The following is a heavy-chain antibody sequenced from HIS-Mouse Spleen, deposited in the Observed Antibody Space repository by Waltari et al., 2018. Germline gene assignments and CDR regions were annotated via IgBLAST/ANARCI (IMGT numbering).Heavy chain of an antibody. Sequence: EVQLVESGGGLVQPGGSLRLSCAASGFTVGSYCMSGVRQAPGKGLEWVVNIKQVGSEKYYVDSVKGRFTISRDNAKNSLYLQMNSLRAEDTAVYYCAREPHYGGNSHFDYWGQGTLVTVSS. V-gene: IGHV3-7*01. CDR1: GFTVGSYC. CDR3: AREPHYGGNSHFDY. D-gene: IGHD4-17*01. J-gene: IGHJ4*02. CDR2: IKQVGSEK.